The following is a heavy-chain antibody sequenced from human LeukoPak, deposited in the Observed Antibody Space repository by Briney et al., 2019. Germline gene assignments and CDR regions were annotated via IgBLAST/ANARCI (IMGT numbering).Heavy chain of an antibody. V-gene: IGHV3-7*01. CDR3: ARVGGWYYSDY. J-gene: IGHJ4*02. CDR1: GFTFSNYW. D-gene: IGHD6-19*01. Sequence: GGSLRLSCAASGFTFSNYWMSWVRQAPGKGLEWVANIKQDGSETYYVDSVKGRFTVSRDNAKNSLYLQMNSLRAEDTAVYYCARVGGWYYSDYWGQGTLVTVSS. CDR2: IKQDGSET.